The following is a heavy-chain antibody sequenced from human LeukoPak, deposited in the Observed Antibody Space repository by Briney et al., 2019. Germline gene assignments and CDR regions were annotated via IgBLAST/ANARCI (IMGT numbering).Heavy chain of an antibody. Sequence: SETLSLTCTVSGGSISSYYWSWIRQPPGKGLEWIGYIYYSGSTNYNPSLKSRVTISVDTSKNQFSLKLSSVPAADTAVYYCARRRFCSSTSCYGYFDLWGRGTLVTVSS. CDR2: IYYSGST. D-gene: IGHD2-2*01. V-gene: IGHV4-59*08. CDR3: ARRRFCSSTSCYGYFDL. J-gene: IGHJ2*01. CDR1: GGSISSYY.